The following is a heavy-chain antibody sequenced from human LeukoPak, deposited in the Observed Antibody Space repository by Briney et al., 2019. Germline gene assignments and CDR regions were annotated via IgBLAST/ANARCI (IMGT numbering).Heavy chain of an antibody. V-gene: IGHV4-34*01. CDR1: GGSFSGYY. CDR2: INHFGST. D-gene: IGHD3-10*01. J-gene: IGHJ4*02. CDR3: ARGRITMVRGVIQSIYFDY. Sequence: SETLSLTCAVYGGSFSGYYWSWIRQSPGKGLEWLGDINHFGSTNYNPSLKSRVTISVDTSKNQFSLKLSSVTAADTAVYYCARGRITMVRGVIQSIYFDYWGQGTLVTVSS.